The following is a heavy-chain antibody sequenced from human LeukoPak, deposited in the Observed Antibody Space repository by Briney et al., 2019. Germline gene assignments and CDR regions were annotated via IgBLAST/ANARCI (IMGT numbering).Heavy chain of an antibody. V-gene: IGHV3-15*01. J-gene: IGHJ4*02. CDR3: TTWDYVDY. CDR1: RFTFSNAW. CDR2: IKSNVNGGTI. Sequence: GGSLRLSCVGPRFTFSNAWMSWVRQAPGEGLEWVGRIKSNVNGGTIDYAPPVKGRFIISRDDSKDTLYLHMSSLKIEDTAVYYCTTWDYVDYWGQGTVVTVSS. D-gene: IGHD1-26*01.